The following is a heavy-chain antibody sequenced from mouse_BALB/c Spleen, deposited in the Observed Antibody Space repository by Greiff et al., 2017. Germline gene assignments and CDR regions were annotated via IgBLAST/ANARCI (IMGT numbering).Heavy chain of an antibody. CDR2: ISSGGSYT. CDR1: GFTFSSYG. V-gene: IGHV5-6*02. Sequence: DVKLVESGGDLVKPGGSLKLSCAASGFTFSSYGMSWVRQTPDKRLEWVATISSGGSYTYYPDSVKGRFTISRDNAKNTLYLQMSSLKSEDTAMYYCARHESPYYFDYWGQGTTLTVSS. CDR3: ARHESPYYFDY. J-gene: IGHJ2*01.